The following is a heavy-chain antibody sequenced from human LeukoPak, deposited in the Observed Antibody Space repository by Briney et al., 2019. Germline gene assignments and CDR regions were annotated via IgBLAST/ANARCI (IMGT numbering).Heavy chain of an antibody. J-gene: IGHJ6*04. D-gene: IGHD3-9*01. CDR2: INHSGST. CDR1: GGSFSGYY. V-gene: IGHV4-34*01. Sequence: SEALSLTCAVYGGSFSGYYWSWIRQPPGKGLEWIGEINHSGSTNYNPSLKSRVTISVDTSKNQFSLKLSSVTAADTAVYYCARRYFDWLRSLDVWGKGTTVTISS. CDR3: ARRYFDWLRSLDV.